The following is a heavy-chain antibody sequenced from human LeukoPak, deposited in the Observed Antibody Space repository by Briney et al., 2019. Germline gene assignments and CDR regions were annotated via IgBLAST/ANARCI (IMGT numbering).Heavy chain of an antibody. V-gene: IGHV3-7*01. J-gene: IGHJ5*02. CDR1: GFTFTTYW. CDR3: ARVSYIGNWFDP. CDR2: IKKDGSEN. Sequence: GGSLRLSCAAPGFTFTTYWMSWVCQAPGKGLEWGANIKKDGSENYYVDSVKGRFTISRDNAMNSLYLQLNSLRAEDTAVYYCARVSYIGNWFDPWGQGTLVTVSS. D-gene: IGHD3-16*01.